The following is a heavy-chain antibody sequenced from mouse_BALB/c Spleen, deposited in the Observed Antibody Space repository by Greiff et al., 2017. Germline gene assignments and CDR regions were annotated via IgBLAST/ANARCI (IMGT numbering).Heavy chain of an antibody. J-gene: IGHJ4*01. CDR2: ISYSGST. CDR3: ARSLYGNYPYYAMDY. CDR1: GDSITSGY. Sequence: EVKVVESGPGLVKPSQTLSLTCSVTGDSITSGYWNWIRKFPGNKLEYMGYISYSGSTYYNPSLKSRISITRDTSKNQYYLQLNSVTTEDTATYYCARSLYGNYPYYAMDYWGQGTSVTVSS. V-gene: IGHV3-8*02. D-gene: IGHD2-1*01.